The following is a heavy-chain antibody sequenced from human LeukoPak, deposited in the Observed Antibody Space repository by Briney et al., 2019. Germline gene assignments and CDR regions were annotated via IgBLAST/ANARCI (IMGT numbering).Heavy chain of an antibody. CDR2: IYSGGST. CDR1: GFTVSSNY. V-gene: IGHV3-53*01. Sequence: GGSLRLSCAASGFTVSSNYMSWVRQAPGKGLEWVSVIYSGGSTYYADSVKGRFTISRDNSKNTLYLQMNSLRAEDTAVYYCARVGSGSCYYYYMDVWGKGTTVTVSS. CDR3: ARVGSGSCYYYYMDV. J-gene: IGHJ6*03. D-gene: IGHD3-10*01.